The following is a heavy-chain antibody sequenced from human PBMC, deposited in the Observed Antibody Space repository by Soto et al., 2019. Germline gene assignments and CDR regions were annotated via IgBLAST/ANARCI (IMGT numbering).Heavy chain of an antibody. CDR1: GGTFSSYA. D-gene: IGHD4-17*01. CDR2: ISAYNGNT. Sequence: ASVKVSCKASGGTFSSYAISWVRQAPGQGLEWMGWISAYNGNTNYAQKLQGRVTMTTDTSTSTAYMELRSLRSDDTAVYYCARGVKYGAYSRWFDPWGQGTLVTVSS. CDR3: ARGVKYGAYSRWFDP. J-gene: IGHJ5*02. V-gene: IGHV1-18*01.